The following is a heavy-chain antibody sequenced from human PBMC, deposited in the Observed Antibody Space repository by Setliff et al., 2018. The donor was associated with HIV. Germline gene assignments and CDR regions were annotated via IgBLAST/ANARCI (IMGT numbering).Heavy chain of an antibody. Sequence: RLSCAASGFTFSSYSMNWVRQAPGKGLEWVSSISSSSYIYYADSVKGRFTISRDNAKNSLYLQMNSLRAEDTAVYYCARVGAATASYYYYYMDVWGKGTTVTVSS. V-gene: IGHV3-21*01. D-gene: IGHD1-26*01. CDR2: ISSSSYI. J-gene: IGHJ6*03. CDR3: ARVGAATASYYYYYMDV. CDR1: GFTFSSYS.